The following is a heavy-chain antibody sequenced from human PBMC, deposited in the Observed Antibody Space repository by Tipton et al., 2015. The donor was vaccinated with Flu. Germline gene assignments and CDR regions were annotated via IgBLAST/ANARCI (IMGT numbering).Heavy chain of an antibody. CDR3: ARQRHMLVIVGATDAFDI. V-gene: IGHV5-51*01. CDR2: IYPGDSDT. CDR1: GYSFTSYW. J-gene: IGHJ3*02. Sequence: MQLVQSGAEVKKPGESLKISCKGSGYSFTSYWIGWVRQMPGKGLEWMGIIYPGDSDTRYSPSFQGQVTISADKSISTAYLQWSSLKASDTAMYYCARQRHMLVIVGATDAFDIWGQGTMVTVSS. D-gene: IGHD1-26*01.